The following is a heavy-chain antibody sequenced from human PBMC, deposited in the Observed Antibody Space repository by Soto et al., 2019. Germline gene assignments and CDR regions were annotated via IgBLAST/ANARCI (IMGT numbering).Heavy chain of an antibody. D-gene: IGHD2-15*01. CDR1: GFTFSSYW. V-gene: IGHV3-74*01. CDR3: AARGGLGYCSGGSCYSFEDYYGMDV. Sequence: GGSLRLSCAASGFTFSSYWMHWVRQAPGKGLVWVSRINSDGSSTSYADSVKGRFTISRDNAKNTLYLQMNSLRAEETAVYYCAARGGLGYCSGGSCYSFEDYYGMDVWGQGTTVTVSS. CDR2: INSDGSST. J-gene: IGHJ6*02.